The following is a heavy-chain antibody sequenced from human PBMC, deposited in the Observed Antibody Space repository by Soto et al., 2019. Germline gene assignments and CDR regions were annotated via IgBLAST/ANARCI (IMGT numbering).Heavy chain of an antibody. CDR3: ARARGGYSSSTSCYGYYYYGMGV. D-gene: IGHD2-2*01. CDR1: GFTFSSYA. CDR2: ISYDGSNK. J-gene: IGHJ6*02. V-gene: IGHV3-30-3*01. Sequence: QVHLVESGGGVVQPGRSLRLSCAASGFTFSSYAMHWVRQVPGKGLEWVAVISYDGSNKYYADSVKGRFTISRDNSKNTVYLQMNSLTAEDRAVYYCARARGGYSSSTSCYGYYYYGMGVWGQGPTVTDSS.